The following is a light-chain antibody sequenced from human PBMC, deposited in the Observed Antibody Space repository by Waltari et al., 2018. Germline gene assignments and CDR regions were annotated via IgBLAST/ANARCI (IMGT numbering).Light chain of an antibody. J-gene: IGLJ2*01. V-gene: IGLV2-23*02. Sequence: SALTQPASVSASPGQSITISCTGSSSDIGSYDLFAWYQQHPGKAPHLLIYEVDKRPSGVSYRFSGSKSGNAASLTVSGLQPEDEGHYFCSSYTYGGPWVFGGGTLLTVL. CDR2: EVD. CDR1: SSDIGSYDL. CDR3: SSYTYGGPWV.